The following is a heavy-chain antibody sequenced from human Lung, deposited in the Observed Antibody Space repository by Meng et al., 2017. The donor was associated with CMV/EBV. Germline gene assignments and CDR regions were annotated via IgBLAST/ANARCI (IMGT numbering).Heavy chain of an antibody. J-gene: IGHJ4*02. CDR1: GYSISSGNY. CDR2: IYHTGST. CDR3: ARGWGAALDY. V-gene: IGHV4-38-2*02. Sequence: SXTXSLTCTVSGYSISSGNYWGWIRQPPGKGLEWIGSIYHTGSTSYNPSLKSRVTISLDTSKNQLSLRLRSVTTADTDVYYCARGWGAALDYLGQGPLVTVSS. D-gene: IGHD1-26*01.